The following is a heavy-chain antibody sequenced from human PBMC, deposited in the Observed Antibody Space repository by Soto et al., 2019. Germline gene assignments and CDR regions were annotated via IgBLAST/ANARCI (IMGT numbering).Heavy chain of an antibody. V-gene: IGHV1-8*01. Sequence: ASVKVSCKSSGYTFTSYDINWVRQATGQGLEWMGWMNPNSGNTGYAQKFQGRVTMTRNTSISTAYMELSSLRSEDTAVYYCASLIAAAGDPYYYMDVWGKGTTVTVSS. CDR1: GYTFTSYD. D-gene: IGHD6-13*01. J-gene: IGHJ6*03. CDR3: ASLIAAAGDPYYYMDV. CDR2: MNPNSGNT.